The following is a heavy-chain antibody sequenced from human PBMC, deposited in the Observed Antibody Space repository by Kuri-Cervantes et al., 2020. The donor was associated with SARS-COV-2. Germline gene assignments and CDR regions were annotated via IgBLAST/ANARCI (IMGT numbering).Heavy chain of an antibody. CDR1: GFTFSSYA. J-gene: IGHJ6*03. CDR3: ARVVYYMDV. Sequence: GESLKISCAASGFTFSSYAMNWVRQAPGKGLEWVSSISSISSFIYYADAVKGRFTISRDNAKNTMYLQMNSLGAEDTAVYYCARVVYYMDVWGKGTTVTVSS. V-gene: IGHV3-21*01. CDR2: ISSISSFI.